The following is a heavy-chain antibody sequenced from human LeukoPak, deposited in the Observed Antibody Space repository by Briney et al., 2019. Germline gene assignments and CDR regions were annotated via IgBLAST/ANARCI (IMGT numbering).Heavy chain of an antibody. J-gene: IGHJ3*02. CDR1: GFTFSSDG. CDR2: IWYDGSNK. V-gene: IGHV3-33*01. D-gene: IGHD1-26*01. CDR3: ARERVGATSLDI. Sequence: GGSLRLSCAASGFTFSSDGMHWVRQAPGKGLEWVAVIWYDGSNKYYADSVKGRFTISRDNSKNTLYLQMNSLRAEDTAVYYCARERVGATSLDIWGQGTMVTVSP.